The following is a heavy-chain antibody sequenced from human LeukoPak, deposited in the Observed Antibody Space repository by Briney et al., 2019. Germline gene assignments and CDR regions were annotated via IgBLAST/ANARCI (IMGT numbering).Heavy chain of an antibody. CDR1: GFTFSSYA. J-gene: IGHJ5*02. Sequence: GGSLRLSCAASGFTFSSYAMHWVCQAPGKGLEWVAVISYDGSNKYYADSVKGRFTISRDNSKNTLYLQMNSLRAEDTAVYYCARDHAASITIFGVDPLNWFDPWGQGTLVTVSS. V-gene: IGHV3-30-3*01. D-gene: IGHD3-3*01. CDR3: ARDHAASITIFGVDPLNWFDP. CDR2: ISYDGSNK.